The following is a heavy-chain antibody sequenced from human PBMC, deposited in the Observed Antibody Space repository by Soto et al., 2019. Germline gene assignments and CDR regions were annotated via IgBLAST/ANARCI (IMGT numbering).Heavy chain of an antibody. J-gene: IGHJ5*02. V-gene: IGHV1-69*13. CDR1: GGTFSSYA. CDR2: IIPIFGTA. Sequence: GASVKVSCKASGGTFSSYAISWVRQAPGQGLEWMGGIIPIFGTANYAQKFQGRVTITADESTSTAYMELSSLRSEDTAVYYCARDRGGIVVVPAASRDPYNWFDPWGQGTLVTV. D-gene: IGHD2-2*01. CDR3: ARDRGGIVVVPAASRDPYNWFDP.